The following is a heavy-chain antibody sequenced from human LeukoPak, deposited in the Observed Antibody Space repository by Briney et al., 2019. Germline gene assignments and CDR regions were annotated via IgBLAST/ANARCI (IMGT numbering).Heavy chain of an antibody. CDR3: ARALDSSGYSGY. CDR1: GGTFSSHA. J-gene: IGHJ4*02. D-gene: IGHD3-22*01. Sequence: GSSVKVSCKASGGTFSSHAISWVRQAPGQGLEWMGGIIPIFGTANYAQKFQGRVTITADESTSTAYMELRSLRSDDTAVYYCARALDSSGYSGYWGQGTLVTVSS. V-gene: IGHV1-69*01. CDR2: IIPIFGTA.